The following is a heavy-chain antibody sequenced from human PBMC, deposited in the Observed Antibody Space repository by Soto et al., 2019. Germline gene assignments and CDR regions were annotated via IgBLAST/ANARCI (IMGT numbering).Heavy chain of an antibody. J-gene: IGHJ5*02. V-gene: IGHV4-39*01. CDR3: ARGGINSIYHLPPFDP. Sequence: NPAETLSPICRVSGGSISSRNYYWGSSRQPPGKGLEWIGIIYYSGSTYYNPSLKSRVAISVDTSNNKFSLKLSCVTAADAAMYSCARGGINSIYHLPPFDPWGRGSLVTASS. CDR2: IYYSGST. D-gene: IGHD2-2*01. CDR1: GGSISSRNYY.